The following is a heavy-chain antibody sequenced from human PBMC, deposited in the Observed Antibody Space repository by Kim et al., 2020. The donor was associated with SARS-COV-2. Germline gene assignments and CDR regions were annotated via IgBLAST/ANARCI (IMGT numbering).Heavy chain of an antibody. CDR2: ISNDGSSK. CDR1: GFSFSTYG. J-gene: IGHJ4*02. Sequence: GGSLRLSCAASGFSFSTYGMHWVRQAPGKGLEWVAVISNDGSSKYHADSVRGRFTISRDNSKNTLYVQMNSLRAEDTAVYYCAKLHHSNNPGDYWGQGTLVTVSS. V-gene: IGHV3-30*18. CDR3: AKLHHSNNPGDY. D-gene: IGHD2-8*01.